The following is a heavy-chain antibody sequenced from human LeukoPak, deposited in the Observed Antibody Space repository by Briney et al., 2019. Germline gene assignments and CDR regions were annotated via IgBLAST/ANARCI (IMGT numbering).Heavy chain of an antibody. V-gene: IGHV1-18*01. CDR2: ISAYNGNT. CDR3: ARDHAITIFGVVMPFDY. Sequence: ASVKVSCKASGYTFTSYGISWVRQAPGQGLEWMGWISAYNGNTNYARKLQGRVTMTTDTSTSTAYMELRSLRSDDTAVYYCARDHAITIFGVVMPFDYWGQGTLVTVSS. CDR1: GYTFTSYG. D-gene: IGHD3-3*01. J-gene: IGHJ4*02.